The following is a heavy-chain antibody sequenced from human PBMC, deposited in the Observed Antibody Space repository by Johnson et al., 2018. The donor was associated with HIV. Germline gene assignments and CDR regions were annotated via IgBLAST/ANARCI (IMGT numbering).Heavy chain of an antibody. J-gene: IGHJ3*02. D-gene: IGHD5-18*01. CDR3: ARDTAMVHDAFDI. CDR1: GFTVSSNY. V-gene: IGHV3-53*01. CDR2: IYSGGST. Sequence: VQLVESGGGLIQPGGSLRLSCAASGFTVSSNYMSWVRQAPGKGLEWVSVIYSGGSTYYADSVKGRFTISRDNSKNTLYLQLNSLSAEDTAVYYCARDTAMVHDAFDIWGQGTMVTVSS.